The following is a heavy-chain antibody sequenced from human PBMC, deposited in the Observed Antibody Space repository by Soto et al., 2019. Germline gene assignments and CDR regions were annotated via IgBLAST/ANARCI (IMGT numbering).Heavy chain of an antibody. J-gene: IGHJ6*02. D-gene: IGHD2-2*01. CDR2: IRSKANSYAT. Sequence: GGSLRLSCAASGFTFSGSAMHWVRQASGKGLEWVGRIRSKANSYATAYAASVKGRFTISRDDSKNTAYLQMNSLNTEETAGYYWTSHGDIVVVPAAFTYYSYGMDVWGQGTTVPVSS. CDR3: TSHGDIVVVPAAFTYYSYGMDV. CDR1: GFTFSGSA. V-gene: IGHV3-73*01.